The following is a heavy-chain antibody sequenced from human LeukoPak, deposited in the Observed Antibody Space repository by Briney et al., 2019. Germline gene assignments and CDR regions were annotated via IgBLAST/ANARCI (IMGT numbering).Heavy chain of an antibody. D-gene: IGHD3-16*02. CDR3: PRVWGSYRWPYAFDI. CDR1: GFTFSSYW. V-gene: IGHV3-7*03. CDR2: IKQDGSEK. Sequence: GGSLRLSCAASGFTFSSYWMSWVRQAPGKGLEWVANIKQDGSEKYYVDSVKGRFTISRDNSKNTLYLQMNSLRAEDTAVYYCPRVWGSYRWPYAFDIWGQGTMVTVSS. J-gene: IGHJ3*02.